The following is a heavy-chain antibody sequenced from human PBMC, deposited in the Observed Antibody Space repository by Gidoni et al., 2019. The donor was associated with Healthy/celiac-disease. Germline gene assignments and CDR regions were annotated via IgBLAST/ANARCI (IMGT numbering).Heavy chain of an antibody. D-gene: IGHD5-12*01. J-gene: IGHJ6*02. CDR3: ARDPGSSGERDGYTYYYGMDV. CDR2: IIPILGIA. V-gene: IGHV1-69*08. Sequence: QVQLGQSGAEVKKHGSAVKLSCKAAGGTFSSETISGVRQAPGQGLEWMGGIIPILGIANYAQKSQGRVTITADKSTCTAYMELSSLRSEDTAVYYCARDPGSSGERDGYTYYYGMDVWGQGTTVTVSS. CDR1: GGTFSSET.